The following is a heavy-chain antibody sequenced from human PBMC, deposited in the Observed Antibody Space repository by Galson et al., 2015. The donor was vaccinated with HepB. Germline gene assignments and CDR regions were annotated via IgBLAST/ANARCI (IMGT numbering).Heavy chain of an antibody. D-gene: IGHD6-6*01. J-gene: IGHJ4*02. Sequence: SLRLSCAASGFTFSSYALHWVRQAPGKGLEWVAVISYDGSDKDYADSVKGRFTISRDNSKNTLYLQMNSLRTEDTAVYYCARAYSSTSEVDYWGQGTLVTASS. CDR3: ARAYSSTSEVDY. CDR1: GFTFSSYA. CDR2: ISYDGSDK. V-gene: IGHV3-30*04.